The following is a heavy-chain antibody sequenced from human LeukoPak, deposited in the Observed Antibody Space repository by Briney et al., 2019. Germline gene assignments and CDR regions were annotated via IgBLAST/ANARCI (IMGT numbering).Heavy chain of an antibody. CDR1: GFTVSSNY. CDR3: ARDFCSAGSCYPDN. CDR2: IYSGGST. Sequence: GGSLRLSCAASGFTVSSNYVSWVRQPPGKGLEWVSVIYSGGSTYYADSVKGRFTISRDNSKNTLYLQMNSLRVEDTAVYYCARDFCSAGSCYPDNWGQGTLVTVSS. J-gene: IGHJ4*02. V-gene: IGHV3-66*01. D-gene: IGHD2-15*01.